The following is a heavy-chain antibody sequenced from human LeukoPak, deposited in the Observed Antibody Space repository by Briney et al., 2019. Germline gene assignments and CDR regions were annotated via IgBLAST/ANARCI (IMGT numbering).Heavy chain of an antibody. Sequence: GGSLRLSCAASGFTFSSYAMHWVRQAPGKGLEWVAVISYDGSNKYYAGSVKGRFTISRDNSKNTLYLQMNSLRAEDTAVYYCARDQRVMTTVTTVANYYYYGMDVWGQGTTVTVSS. CDR3: ARDQRVMTTVTTVANYYYYGMDV. CDR2: ISYDGSNK. V-gene: IGHV3-30-3*01. CDR1: GFTFSSYA. D-gene: IGHD4-11*01. J-gene: IGHJ6*02.